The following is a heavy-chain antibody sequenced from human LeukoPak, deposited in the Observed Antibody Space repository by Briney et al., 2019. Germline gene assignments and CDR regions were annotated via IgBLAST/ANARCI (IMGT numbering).Heavy chain of an antibody. D-gene: IGHD3/OR15-3a*01. J-gene: IGHJ6*02. Sequence: SETLSLTCTVSGGSISSGDYYWSWIRQPPGKGLEWIGYIYYSGSTYYNPSLKSRVTISVDTSKNQFSLKLSSVTAADTAVYYCARDMGSKWTGSYNYYGMDVWGQGTTVTVSS. CDR3: ARDMGSKWTGSYNYYGMDV. V-gene: IGHV4-30-4*01. CDR1: GGSISSGDYY. CDR2: IYYSGST.